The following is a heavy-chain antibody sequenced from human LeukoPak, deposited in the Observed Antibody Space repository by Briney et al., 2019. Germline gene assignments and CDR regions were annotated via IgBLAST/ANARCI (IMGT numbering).Heavy chain of an antibody. Sequence: SETLSLTCAVYGGSFSGYYWSWIRQPPGKGLEWVGEINHSGSTNYNPSLKSRVAISVDTSKNQFSLKLGSVTAADTAMYYCARRRRYCSSTSCYYYYGMDVWGQGTTVTVSS. J-gene: IGHJ6*02. CDR1: GGSFSGYY. D-gene: IGHD2-2*01. V-gene: IGHV4-34*01. CDR2: INHSGST. CDR3: ARRRRYCSSTSCYYYYGMDV.